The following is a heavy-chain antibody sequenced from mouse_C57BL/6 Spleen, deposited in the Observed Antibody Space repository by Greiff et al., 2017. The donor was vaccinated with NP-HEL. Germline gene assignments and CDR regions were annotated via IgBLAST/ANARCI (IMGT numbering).Heavy chain of an antibody. V-gene: IGHV5-4*01. Sequence: EVQVVESGGGLVKPGGSLKLSCAASGFTFSSYAMSWVRQTPEKRLEWVATISDGGSYTYYPDNVKGRFTISRDNAKNNLYLQMSHLKSEDTAMYYCARDGDYGSSFHFDYWGQGTTLTVSS. CDR3: ARDGDYGSSFHFDY. D-gene: IGHD1-1*01. CDR1: GFTFSSYA. CDR2: ISDGGSYT. J-gene: IGHJ2*01.